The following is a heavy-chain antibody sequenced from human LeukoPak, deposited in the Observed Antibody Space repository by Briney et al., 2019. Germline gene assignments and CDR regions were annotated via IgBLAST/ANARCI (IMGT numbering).Heavy chain of an antibody. V-gene: IGHV3-23*01. CDR3: AKETVGIPAAAS. CDR2: ISENSRKT. CDR1: GFISSSYS. Sequence: GGSLRLSCAVSGFISSSYSMSWVRQAPGKGLEWISAISENSRKTYYADSVKGRFTISRDNSKNTLYLQMNSLRVEDTAVYYCAKETVGIPAAASWGQGTLVTVSS. D-gene: IGHD6-13*01. J-gene: IGHJ4*02.